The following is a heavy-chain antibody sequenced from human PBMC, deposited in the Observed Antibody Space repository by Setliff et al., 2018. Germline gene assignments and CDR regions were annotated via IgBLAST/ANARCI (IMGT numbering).Heavy chain of an antibody. Sequence: ASVKVSCKASGHTLINYGISWVRQAPGQGLEWMGWIGAYTGNTNYAQKFQGRVTMTTDTSTGTAYMELRSLRSDDTAVYYCSRLVRYCTTTTCQSVPGAEVWGQGTLVTVSS. CDR3: SRLVRYCTTTTCQSVPGAEV. V-gene: IGHV1-18*01. D-gene: IGHD2-8*01. CDR2: IGAYTGNT. J-gene: IGHJ4*02. CDR1: GHTLINYG.